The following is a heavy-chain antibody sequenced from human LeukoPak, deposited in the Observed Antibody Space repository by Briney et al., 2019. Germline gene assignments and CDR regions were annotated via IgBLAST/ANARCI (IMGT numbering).Heavy chain of an antibody. Sequence: GGSLRLSCAASGFTFSSYAMSWVRQAPGKGLEWVSAISGSGGSTYYADSVKGRFTISRDNSKNTLYLQVNSLRAEDTAVYYCAKDRPVITIFGVVIGRDYFDYWGQGTLVTVSS. CDR1: GFTFSSYA. J-gene: IGHJ4*02. D-gene: IGHD3-3*01. CDR2: ISGSGGST. V-gene: IGHV3-23*01. CDR3: AKDRPVITIFGVVIGRDYFDY.